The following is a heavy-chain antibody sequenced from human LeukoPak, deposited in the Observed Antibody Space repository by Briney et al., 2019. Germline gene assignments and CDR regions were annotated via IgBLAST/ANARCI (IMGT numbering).Heavy chain of an antibody. D-gene: IGHD1-26*01. J-gene: IGHJ4*02. CDR3: ARGDRSGSYGYYLDY. V-gene: IGHV4-59*01. CDR1: GGSISSYY. CDR2: IYYSGST. Sequence: SETLSLTCTVSGGSISSYYWSSIRQPPGKGLEWIGYIYYSGSTNYNPSLKSRVSISVDTSRNHFSLKLSSATAADTAVYYCARGDRSGSYGYYLDYWGQGTLVTVSS.